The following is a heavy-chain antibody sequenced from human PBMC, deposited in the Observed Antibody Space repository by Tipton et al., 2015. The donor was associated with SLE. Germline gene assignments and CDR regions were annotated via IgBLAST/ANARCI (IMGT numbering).Heavy chain of an antibody. J-gene: IGHJ4*02. Sequence: TLSLTCTVSGGSISSHYWSWIRQPPGKGLEWIGEINHSGSTNYNPSLKSRVTISVDTSKNQFSLKLSSVTAADTAVYYCARNFRSWQLGSFDYWGQGTLVTVPS. V-gene: IGHV4-34*01. CDR2: INHSGST. D-gene: IGHD6-6*01. CDR3: ARNFRSWQLGSFDY. CDR1: GGSISSHY.